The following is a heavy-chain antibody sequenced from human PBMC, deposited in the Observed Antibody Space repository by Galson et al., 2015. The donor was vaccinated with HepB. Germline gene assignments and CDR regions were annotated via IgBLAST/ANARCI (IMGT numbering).Heavy chain of an antibody. CDR1: GFTFITYG. Sequence: SLRLSCADSGFTFITYGMHWVRQAPDKGLEWLAVISFDGSNTYYADSVKGRFTISRDNSKNTLYLQMNSLRAEDTAVYYCAKDSRPREVTTYGWHFGLWGRGTLVTVSS. CDR2: ISFDGSNT. J-gene: IGHJ2*01. CDR3: AKDSRPREVTTYGWHFGL. V-gene: IGHV3-30*18. D-gene: IGHD4-17*01.